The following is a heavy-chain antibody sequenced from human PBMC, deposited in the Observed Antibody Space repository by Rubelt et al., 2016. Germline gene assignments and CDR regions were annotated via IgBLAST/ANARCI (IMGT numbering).Heavy chain of an antibody. J-gene: IGHJ4*02. CDR2: ISAYNGNT. CDR3: ARDLPPFRRYNWNFPLDY. CDR1: GYTFTSYG. V-gene: IGHV1-18*01. D-gene: IGHD1-7*01. Sequence: QVQLVQSGAEVKKPGASVKVSCKASGYTFTSYGISWVRQAPGQGLEGMGWISAYNGNTNYAQKLRGRGTLTTDTSTSTAYMELRSLGSDATAVYYCARDLPPFRRYNWNFPLDYWGQGTLVTVSS.